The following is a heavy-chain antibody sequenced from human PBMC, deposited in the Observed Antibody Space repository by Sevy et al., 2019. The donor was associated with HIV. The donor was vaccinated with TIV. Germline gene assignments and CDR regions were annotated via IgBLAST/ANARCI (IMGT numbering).Heavy chain of an antibody. Sequence: GESLKISCAASGFTFSSYWMSWVRQAPGKGLEWVANIKQDGSEKYYVDSVKGRFTISRDNAKNSLYLQMNSLRAEDTAVYYWARASGILTGYFDYWGQGTLVTVSS. CDR2: IKQDGSEK. D-gene: IGHD3-9*01. CDR3: ARASGILTGYFDY. V-gene: IGHV3-7*01. J-gene: IGHJ4*02. CDR1: GFTFSSYW.